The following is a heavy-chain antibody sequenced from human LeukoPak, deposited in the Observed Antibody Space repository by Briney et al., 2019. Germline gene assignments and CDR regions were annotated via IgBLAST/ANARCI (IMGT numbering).Heavy chain of an antibody. CDR2: INWNSKNI. Sequence: GGSLRLSCVAPGFTFADYGMHRVRQIPGKGLERDSVINWNSKNIGLAESVKGRFTISRDNAKNSLYLQMNSLRAEDTAVYYCASHGSGSYYIPDYWGQGTLVTVSS. V-gene: IGHV3-9*01. D-gene: IGHD3-10*01. CDR3: ASHGSGSYYIPDY. J-gene: IGHJ4*02. CDR1: GFTFADYG.